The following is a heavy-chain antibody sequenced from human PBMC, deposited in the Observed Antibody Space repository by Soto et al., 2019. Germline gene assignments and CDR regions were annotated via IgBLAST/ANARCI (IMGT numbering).Heavy chain of an antibody. Sequence: SETLSLTCTVSGGPITSGGYSWSWIRQPPGKGLEWIGYIYHSGGTYYNPSLKSRVTLSIDRTKKQFSLKLKSVTAADTAVYFCARTMTTSGWFDPWGQGTLVTVSS. J-gene: IGHJ5*02. D-gene: IGHD4-17*01. CDR3: ARTMTTSGWFDP. CDR1: GGPITSGGYS. CDR2: IYHSGGT. V-gene: IGHV4-30-2*01.